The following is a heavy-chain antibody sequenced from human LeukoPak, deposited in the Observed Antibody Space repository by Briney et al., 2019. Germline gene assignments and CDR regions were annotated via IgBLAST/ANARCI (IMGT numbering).Heavy chain of an antibody. CDR2: ISGSGGST. D-gene: IGHD3-16*01. V-gene: IGHV3-23*01. CDR1: GFTFSSYA. Sequence: GGSLTLSCAASGFTFSSYAMSWLRQAPGKGLEWVSAISGSGGSTYYAASVKGRFTMSRDNSKNTLYLQMNRLRAEDTAVYYCASWGPRDYWGQGTLVTVSS. CDR3: ASWGPRDY. J-gene: IGHJ4*02.